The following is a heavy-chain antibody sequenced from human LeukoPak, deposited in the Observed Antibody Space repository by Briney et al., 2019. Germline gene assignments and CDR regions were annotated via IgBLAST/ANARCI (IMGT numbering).Heavy chain of an antibody. Sequence: GGSLRLSCAASGFTFSSYGRHWVRQAPGKGLEWVAVISYDGSNKYYADSVKGRFTIARDNDKNSLYLQMNSLRAEDTAVYYCAREAVRITMIVVAPKSGMDVWGQGTTVTVSS. CDR2: ISYDGSNK. CDR1: GFTFSSYG. J-gene: IGHJ6*02. V-gene: IGHV3-30*03. CDR3: AREAVRITMIVVAPKSGMDV. D-gene: IGHD3-22*01.